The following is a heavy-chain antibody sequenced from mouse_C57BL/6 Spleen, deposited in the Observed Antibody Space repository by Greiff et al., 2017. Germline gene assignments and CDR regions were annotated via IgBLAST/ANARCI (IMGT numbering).Heavy chain of an antibody. CDR1: GYTFTDYN. D-gene: IGHD1-1*01. Sequence: EVQLQESGPELVKPGASVKMSCKASGYTFTDYNMHWVKQSHGKSLEWIGYINPNNGGTSYNQKFKGKATLTVNKSSSTAYMELRSLTSEDSAVYYCAYYYGSRGAMDYWGQGTSVTVSS. CDR2: INPNNGGT. CDR3: AYYYGSRGAMDY. V-gene: IGHV1-22*01. J-gene: IGHJ4*01.